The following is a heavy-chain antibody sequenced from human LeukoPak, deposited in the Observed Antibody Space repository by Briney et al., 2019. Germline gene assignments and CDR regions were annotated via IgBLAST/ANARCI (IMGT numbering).Heavy chain of an antibody. Sequence: GGSLRLSCEASGFTFSNYWMTWVRQAPGTGLEWVANIKQDGSDEYYVDSVKGRFTISRDNTKNSLYLQMNSLRAEDTAVYYCAKWKYSNSGIDDYWGQGTLVTVSS. CDR2: IKQDGSDE. D-gene: IGHD6-6*01. CDR3: AKWKYSNSGIDDY. CDR1: GFTFSNYW. J-gene: IGHJ4*02. V-gene: IGHV3-7*03.